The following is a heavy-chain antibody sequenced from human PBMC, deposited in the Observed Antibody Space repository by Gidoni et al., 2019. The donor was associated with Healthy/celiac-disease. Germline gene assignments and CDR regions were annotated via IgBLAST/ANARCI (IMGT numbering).Heavy chain of an antibody. V-gene: IGHV3-30-3*01. CDR3: ARDYGSGRYFDY. Sequence: QVQLVESGGGVVQPGRSLRLSCAASGFPFSSYAMHWVRQAPGKGLEWVAVISDDGSNKYYADSVKGRFTISRDNSKNTLYLQMNSLRAEDTAVYYCARDYGSGRYFDYWGQGTLVTVSS. D-gene: IGHD3-10*01. J-gene: IGHJ4*02. CDR1: GFPFSSYA. CDR2: ISDDGSNK.